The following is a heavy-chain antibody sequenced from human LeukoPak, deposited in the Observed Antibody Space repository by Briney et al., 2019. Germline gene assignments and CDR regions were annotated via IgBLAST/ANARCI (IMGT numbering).Heavy chain of an antibody. CDR3: AREPSAAARMDV. CDR1: GFTFSSYS. V-gene: IGHV3-33*01. D-gene: IGHD6-13*01. J-gene: IGHJ6*02. CDR2: IWYDGSNK. Sequence: GGSLRLSCAASGFTFSSYSMHWVRQAPGKGLEWVAVIWYDGSNKYYADSVKGRFTISRDNSKNTLYLQMNSLRAEDTAVYYCAREPSAAARMDVRGQGTTVTVSS.